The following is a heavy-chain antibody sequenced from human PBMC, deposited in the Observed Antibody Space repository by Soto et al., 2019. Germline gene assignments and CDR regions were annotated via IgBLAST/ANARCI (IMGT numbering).Heavy chain of an antibody. CDR3: ARGRQRWLKSVLSYYGMEV. Sequence: SDTLSLTCAVYGCSFSGYYWSWIRQPPGKGLEWIGEINHSGSTNYNPSLKSRVTISVDTSKNQFSLKLSSVTAADTAVYYCARGRQRWLKSVLSYYGMEVWGQGTTVNVS. D-gene: IGHD5-12*01. V-gene: IGHV4-34*01. J-gene: IGHJ6*01. CDR1: GCSFSGYY. CDR2: INHSGST.